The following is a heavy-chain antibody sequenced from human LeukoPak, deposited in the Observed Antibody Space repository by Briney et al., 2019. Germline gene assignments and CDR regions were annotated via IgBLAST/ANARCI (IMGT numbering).Heavy chain of an antibody. V-gene: IGHV1-8*01. D-gene: IGHD3-16*02. J-gene: IGHJ4*02. CDR3: AKAPRQVDDYVWGSYPFPL. CDR1: GYTFTSYD. CDR2: MYPNSGNT. Sequence: ASVKVTCKASGYTFTSYDINWVRQATGQGLEWMGWMYPNSGNTGYAQKFQGRVTMTRNTSISIAYMELSSLRSDDTAVYYCAKAPRQVDDYVWGSYPFPLWGQGTLVTVSS.